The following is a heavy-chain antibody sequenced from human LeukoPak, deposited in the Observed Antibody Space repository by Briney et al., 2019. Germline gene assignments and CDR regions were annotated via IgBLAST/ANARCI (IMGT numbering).Heavy chain of an antibody. CDR3: ARNYDSSGYYSGDAFDI. J-gene: IGHJ3*02. CDR2: IYYSGST. CDR1: GDSDNSGNVY. Sequence: SETLSLTCIVSGDSDNSGNVYWGWIRQPPGKGLEYIGYIYYSGSTNYNPSLKSRVTISVDTSKNQFSLKLSSVTAADTAVYYCARNYDSSGYYSGDAFDIWGQGTMVTVSS. D-gene: IGHD3-22*01. V-gene: IGHV4-61*01.